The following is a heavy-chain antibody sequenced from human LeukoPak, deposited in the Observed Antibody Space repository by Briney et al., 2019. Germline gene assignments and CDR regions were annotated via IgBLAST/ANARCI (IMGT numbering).Heavy chain of an antibody. V-gene: IGHV3-33*06. CDR2: IWYDGSNK. Sequence: GRSLRLSCAASGFTFSSYGMDLVRQAPGKGLEWVAVIWYDGSNKYYADSVKGRFTISRDNSKNTLYLQVNSLRAEDTAVYCCAKYCSSTSCYGGLDYWGQGTLVTVSS. CDR1: GFTFSSYG. D-gene: IGHD2-2*01. CDR3: AKYCSSTSCYGGLDY. J-gene: IGHJ4*02.